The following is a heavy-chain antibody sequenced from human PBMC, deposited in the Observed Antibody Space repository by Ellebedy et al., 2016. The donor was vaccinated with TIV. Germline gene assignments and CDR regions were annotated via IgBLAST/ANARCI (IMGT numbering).Heavy chain of an antibody. D-gene: IGHD6-13*01. Sequence: GESLKISXAASGFTFSSYGMHWVRQAPGKGLEWVTVISYNGSNKYYADSVKGRFTISRDNSKNTLYLQMNSLRAEDTAVYYCAKDPRFRDPYSNNWYGREGANWFDPWGQGTLVTVSS. CDR1: GFTFSSYG. V-gene: IGHV3-30*18. CDR2: ISYNGSNK. J-gene: IGHJ5*02. CDR3: AKDPRFRDPYSNNWYGREGANWFDP.